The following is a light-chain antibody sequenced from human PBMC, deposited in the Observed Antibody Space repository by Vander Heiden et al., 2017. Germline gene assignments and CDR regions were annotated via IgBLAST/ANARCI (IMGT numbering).Light chain of an antibody. CDR2: LGS. V-gene: IGKV2-28*01. CDR3: RQALQTPRT. J-gene: IGKJ1*01. CDR1: QSLLHSNGYNY. Sequence: DIVMTQSPLSLPVTPGEPSSISCRSSQSLLHSNGYNYLDWYLQKPGQSPQLLIYLGSNRASGVHDRFSGSGSGSGTDFTLKISRVEAEDVGVYYCRQALQTPRTFGQGTKVEIK.